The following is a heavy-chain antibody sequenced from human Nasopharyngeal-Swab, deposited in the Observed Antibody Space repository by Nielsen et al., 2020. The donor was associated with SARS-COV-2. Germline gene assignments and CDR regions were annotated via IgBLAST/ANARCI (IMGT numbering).Heavy chain of an antibody. J-gene: IGHJ4*02. CDR3: ARVSPVRNYLDY. CDR2: INPSGGSI. V-gene: IGHV1-46*01. Sequence: WVRQAPGQGIEWMGMINPSGGSISGGTTIYAQKFRGRVTVTRDTSTSTVYMELSSLRSEDTAVYFCARVSPVRNYLDYWGRGTLVTVSS.